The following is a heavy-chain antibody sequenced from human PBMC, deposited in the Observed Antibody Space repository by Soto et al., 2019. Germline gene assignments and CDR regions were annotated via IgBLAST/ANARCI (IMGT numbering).Heavy chain of an antibody. CDR1: GGSISSGDYY. J-gene: IGHJ6*02. V-gene: IGHV4-30-4*01. Sequence: QVQLQESGPGLVKPSQTLSLTCTVSGGSISSGDYYWSWIRQPPGKGLEWIGYIYYSGSTYYNPSLKSRXTXSXXTSKNQFSLKLSSVTAADTAVYYCARDVPYYGMDVWGQGTTVTVSS. CDR3: ARDVPYYGMDV. D-gene: IGHD3-10*02. CDR2: IYYSGST.